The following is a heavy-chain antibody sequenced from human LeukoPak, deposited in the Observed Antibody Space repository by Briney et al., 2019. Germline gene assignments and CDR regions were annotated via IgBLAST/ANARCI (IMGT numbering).Heavy chain of an antibody. Sequence: SETLSLTCAVSGGSISSGGYSWSWVRQPPGKGLEWIGYIYHSGSTYYNPSLKSRLTISVDRSKNQFSLKLSSVTPADTAVYYCARPGDGSYWDYWGQGTLVTVSS. CDR1: GGSISSGGYS. V-gene: IGHV4-30-2*01. CDR3: ARPGDGSYWDY. D-gene: IGHD1-26*01. CDR2: IYHSGST. J-gene: IGHJ4*02.